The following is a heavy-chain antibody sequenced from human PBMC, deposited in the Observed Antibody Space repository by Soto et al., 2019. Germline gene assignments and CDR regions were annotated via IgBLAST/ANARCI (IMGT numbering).Heavy chain of an antibody. J-gene: IGHJ4*02. D-gene: IGHD6-13*01. Sequence: EVQLVESGGGLVKPGGSLRLSCAASGFTFSSYSMNWVRQAPGQGLEWVSSISSSSSYIYYADSVKGRFTISRDNAKNSLYLQMNSLIAEDTAVYYCARDRPGGKAAGTGKDYWGQGTLVTVSS. CDR1: GFTFSSYS. CDR3: ARDRPGGKAAGTGKDY. V-gene: IGHV3-21*01. CDR2: ISSSSSYI.